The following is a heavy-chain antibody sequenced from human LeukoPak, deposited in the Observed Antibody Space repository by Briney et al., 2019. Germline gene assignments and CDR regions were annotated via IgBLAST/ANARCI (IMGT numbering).Heavy chain of an antibody. CDR1: GGSISSSSYY. D-gene: IGHD3-10*01. V-gene: IGHV4-39*07. J-gene: IGHJ6*03. CDR2: NYYSGTT. Sequence: SETLSLTCTVSGGSISSSSYYWGWIRQPPGKGLEWIGSNYYSGTTYYNPSLKSRVTISVDTSRNQFSLKLSSVTAADTAVYYCARGYYYGSGSYTKVGDYYYYYMDVWGKGTTVTISS. CDR3: ARGYYYGSGSYTKVGDYYYYYMDV.